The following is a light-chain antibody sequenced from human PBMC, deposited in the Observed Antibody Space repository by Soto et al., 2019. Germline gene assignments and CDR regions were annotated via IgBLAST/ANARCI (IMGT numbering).Light chain of an antibody. Sequence: EIRLTQSPATLSLSPGEIASLCCRASQSVSSYLAWYQQKPGQAPRLLIYDASNRATGIPARFSGSGSGTDFTLTISSLEPEDFAVYYCQQRSNPITFGQGTRLEIK. V-gene: IGKV3-11*01. CDR3: QQRSNPIT. J-gene: IGKJ5*01. CDR1: QSVSSY. CDR2: DAS.